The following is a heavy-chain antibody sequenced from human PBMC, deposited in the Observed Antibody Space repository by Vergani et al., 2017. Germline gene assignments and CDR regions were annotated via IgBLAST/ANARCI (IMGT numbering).Heavy chain of an antibody. CDR2: ISYDGSNK. Sequence: QVQLVESGGGVVQPGRSLRLSCAASGFTFSSYGMHWVRQAPGKGLEWVAFISYDGSNKYYADSVKGRFTISRDNSKNTLYLQMNSLRAEDTAVYYCAKEYLAWGMDVWGQGTTVTVSS. CDR1: GFTFSSYG. J-gene: IGHJ6*02. D-gene: IGHD3-10*01. CDR3: AKEYLAWGMDV. V-gene: IGHV3-30*18.